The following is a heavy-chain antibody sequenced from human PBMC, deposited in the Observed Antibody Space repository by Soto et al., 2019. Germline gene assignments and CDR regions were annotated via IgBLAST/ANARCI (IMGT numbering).Heavy chain of an antibody. D-gene: IGHD4-17*01. Sequence: GGSLRLSXAASGFTFINYAMHWVRQAPGKGLEWVAVISYDGSNKYYADSVKGRFTISRDNSKNTMYLQMNSLSAEDTAVYHCARDQVKGTMTILWGQGTLVTVSS. CDR3: ARDQVKGTMTIL. V-gene: IGHV3-30-3*01. CDR1: GFTFINYA. J-gene: IGHJ4*02. CDR2: ISYDGSNK.